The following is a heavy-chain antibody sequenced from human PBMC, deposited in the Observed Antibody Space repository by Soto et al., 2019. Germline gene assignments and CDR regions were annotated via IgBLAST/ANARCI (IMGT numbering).Heavy chain of an antibody. CDR1: GGFVSSGSYY. CDR2: MSHSGGT. D-gene: IGHD1-1*01. V-gene: IGHV4-34*01. Sequence: QVQLQQWGAGLLKPSETLSLTCAVYGGFVSSGSYYWSWIRQPPGKGLEWIGEMSHSGGTHFNPSLKSRVPISVATSKNQFSLRMSSVTAADTALYYCARVERGTVTTVVDAFDIWGPGTMVTVSS. CDR3: ARVERGTVTTVVDAFDI. J-gene: IGHJ3*02.